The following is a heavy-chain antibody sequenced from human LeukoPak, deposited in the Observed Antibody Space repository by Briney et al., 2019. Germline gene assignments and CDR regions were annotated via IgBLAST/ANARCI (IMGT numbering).Heavy chain of an antibody. Sequence: SETLSLTCIVSGGSVSSYYWSWIRQPAGKGLEWIGRVYTSGTTYYNPSLRSRVTVSVDTSTNQFSLKMTSMTAADTAVYYCATSGSGWSTKKDALEIWGQRTTVTVSS. CDR2: VYTSGTT. CDR1: GGSVSSYY. CDR3: ATSGSGWSTKKDALEI. V-gene: IGHV4-4*07. J-gene: IGHJ3*02. D-gene: IGHD6-19*01.